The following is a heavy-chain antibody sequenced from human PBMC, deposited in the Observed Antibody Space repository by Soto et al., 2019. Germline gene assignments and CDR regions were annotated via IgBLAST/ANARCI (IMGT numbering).Heavy chain of an antibody. CDR1: GGSISSGGYY. V-gene: IGHV4-31*03. D-gene: IGHD5-12*01. CDR2: IYYSGST. Sequence: QVQLQESGPGLVKPSQTLSLTCTVSGGSISSGGYYWSWIRQHPGKGLEWIGYIYYSGSTYYNPSLKSRVTISVDTSKNQFSLKLSSVTAAGTAVYYCARGSGYEPLYYYYGMDVWGQGTTVTVSS. CDR3: ARGSGYEPLYYYYGMDV. J-gene: IGHJ6*02.